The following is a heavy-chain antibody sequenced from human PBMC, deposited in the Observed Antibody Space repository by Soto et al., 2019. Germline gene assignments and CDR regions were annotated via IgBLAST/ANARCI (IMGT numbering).Heavy chain of an antibody. V-gene: IGHV4-39*01. Sequence: QLQVQESGPGLVKPSETLSLTCTVSGGSMTSSSYYWNWIRQPPGKGLEWIGTVHNSGSAYYNPSLKSXXTXSXATSNNQFSLKVSSVTAADTAVYYCARRSTGTMADSWGRGTLVTVS. J-gene: IGHJ5*01. D-gene: IGHD1-1*01. CDR1: GGSMTSSSYY. CDR2: VHNSGSA. CDR3: ARRSTGTMADS.